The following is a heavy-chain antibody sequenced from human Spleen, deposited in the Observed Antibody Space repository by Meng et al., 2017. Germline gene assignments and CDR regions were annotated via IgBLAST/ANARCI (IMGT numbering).Heavy chain of an antibody. CDR3: ARGPTTMAHDFDY. V-gene: IGHV4-34*01. D-gene: IGHD4-11*01. CDR1: GGSFSDYY. Sequence: QGQLQQWGAGLLKPSAPLSLTCVVSGGSFSDYYWSWIRQPPGKGLEWIGEINHSGSTNYNPSLESRATISVDTSQNNLSLKLSSVTAADSAVYYCARGPTTMAHDFDYWGRGTLVTVSS. CDR2: INHSGST. J-gene: IGHJ4*02.